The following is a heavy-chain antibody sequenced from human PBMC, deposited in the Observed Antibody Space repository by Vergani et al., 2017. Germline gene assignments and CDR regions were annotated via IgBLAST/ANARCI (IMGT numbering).Heavy chain of an antibody. Sequence: QLQLQESGPGLVKPSETLSLTCTVSGGSISSSSYHWGWIRQPPGKGLEGIGSIYYSGSTYYNPSLTSRVTISVDTSKNQFSLKLSSVTAADTAVYYCARDEYGSGSYPGYWGQGTLVTVSS. CDR1: GGSISSSSYH. CDR2: IYYSGST. J-gene: IGHJ4*02. CDR3: ARDEYGSGSYPGY. D-gene: IGHD3-10*01. V-gene: IGHV4-39*07.